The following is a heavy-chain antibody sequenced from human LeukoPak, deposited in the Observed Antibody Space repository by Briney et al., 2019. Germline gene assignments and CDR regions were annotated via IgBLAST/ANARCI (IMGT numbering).Heavy chain of an antibody. V-gene: IGHV1-3*01. CDR1: GYTFTSYA. D-gene: IGHD4-11*01. J-gene: IGHJ4*02. CDR3: AITRNDYSFDY. Sequence: GASVKVSRKASGYTFTSYAMHWVRQAPGQRLKWMGWINAGNGNTKYSQKFQSRVTITRDTSASTAYMELSSLRSEDTAVYYCAITRNDYSFDYWGQGALVTVSS. CDR2: INAGNGNT.